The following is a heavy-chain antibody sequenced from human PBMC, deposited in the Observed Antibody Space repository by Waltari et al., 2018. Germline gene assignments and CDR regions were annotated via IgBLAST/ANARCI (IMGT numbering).Heavy chain of an antibody. CDR1: GLSFNTYN. Sequence: EVQLVESGGGLVRPGGSLRLSCAASGLSFNTYNRNWVRQAPGKGLEWVSAISNTGAYMHYADSVKGRFTISRDNAKNSLYLQLSSLRAEDTAMYYCATGGWGFFLGYWGQGTLVTVSS. CDR2: ISNTGAYM. D-gene: IGHD7-27*01. V-gene: IGHV3-21*02. CDR3: ATGGWGFFLGY. J-gene: IGHJ4*02.